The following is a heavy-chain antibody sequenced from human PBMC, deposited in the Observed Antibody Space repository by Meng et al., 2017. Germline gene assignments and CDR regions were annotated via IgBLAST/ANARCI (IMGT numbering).Heavy chain of an antibody. J-gene: IGHJ4*02. CDR3: ATRGNPYLDC. CDR1: AHTLSSDG. Sequence: QGQLAQSGAEVKKPGASVTVYCNASAHTLSSDGFAWMRQAPGQGLEWMGWINAYNGYTDYAQKFLGRVTLTTDTSTNTGYMELRSLTSDDTAVYYCATRGNPYLDCWGQGTLVTVSS. CDR2: INAYNGYT. V-gene: IGHV1-18*01.